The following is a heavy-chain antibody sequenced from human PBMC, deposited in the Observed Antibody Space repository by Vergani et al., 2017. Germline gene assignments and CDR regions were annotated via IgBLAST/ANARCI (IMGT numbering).Heavy chain of an antibody. D-gene: IGHD3-22*01. V-gene: IGHV3-15*01. CDR2: IKSKTDGGTT. Sequence: EVQLVESGGGLVKPGGSLRLSCAASGFTFSNAWMSWVRPAPGKGLECVSRIKSKTDGGTTDYAAPVKGRFTISRDDSKNTLYMQMNRLKTEDTAVYYCMTESYYDDSGGYLPIGYWGQGTLVTVSS. CDR3: MTESYYDDSGGYLPIGY. CDR1: GFTFSNAW. J-gene: IGHJ4*02.